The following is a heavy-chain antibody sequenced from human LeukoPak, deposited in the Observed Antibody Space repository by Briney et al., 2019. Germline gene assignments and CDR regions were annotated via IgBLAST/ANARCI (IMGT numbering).Heavy chain of an antibody. V-gene: IGHV4-38-2*02. J-gene: IGHJ3*02. Sequence: SETLSLTCSVSGYSISSGYYWDWIRQPPGKGLEWIASIYHSGKSYYNPSLESRVTISVDTSKNQISLKLRSVTAADTAVYYCARHYDPQPFDVFDIWGQGTMITVSS. D-gene: IGHD3-3*01. CDR2: IYHSGKS. CDR3: ARHYDPQPFDVFDI. CDR1: GYSISSGYY.